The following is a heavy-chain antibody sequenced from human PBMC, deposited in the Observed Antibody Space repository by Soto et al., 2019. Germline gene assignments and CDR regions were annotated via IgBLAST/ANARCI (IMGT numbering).Heavy chain of an antibody. CDR3: ARREIQGPIDY. CDR2: IYYSGTT. D-gene: IGHD1-26*01. Sequence: QVQLQESGPGLVKPSDTLSLTCAVSGYSISSSNWWGWIRQPPGKGLEWIGYIYYSGTTYYNPSLKSRVTMLVDTSKNQCSLKLTSVTAVDTAVYYCARREIQGPIDYWGQGTLVTVSS. V-gene: IGHV4-28*01. J-gene: IGHJ4*02. CDR1: GYSISSSNW.